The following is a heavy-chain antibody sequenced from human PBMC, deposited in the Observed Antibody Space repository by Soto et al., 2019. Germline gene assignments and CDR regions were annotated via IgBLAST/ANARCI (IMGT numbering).Heavy chain of an antibody. D-gene: IGHD3-22*01. CDR2: IKSKTDGGTT. J-gene: IGHJ4*01. Sequence: EGSLVLSCATSRFTFSNARKSWVRQAPGKGLEWVGRIKSKTDGGTTDYAEPVKGRFAISRDDSNNMVYLQMNSLKIEDTAVYYCTTDSYSTIIIVRFDYWGHGTLVTVSP. V-gene: IGHV3-15*07. CDR3: TTDSYSTIIIVRFDY. CDR1: RFTFSNAR.